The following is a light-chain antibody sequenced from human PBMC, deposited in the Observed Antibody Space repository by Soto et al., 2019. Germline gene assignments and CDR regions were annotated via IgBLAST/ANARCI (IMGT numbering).Light chain of an antibody. CDR3: QQYSNTPRT. V-gene: IGKV3-20*01. CDR1: QSVGSNY. Sequence: ETVLTQFPGSLSLSPGERASLSCRASQSVGSNYLAWYQQRPGQAPRLLIYGTYTRATGIPDRFSGSGSGTDFTLSISRLEPEDVAVYYCQQYSNTPRTFGQGTKVDIK. J-gene: IGKJ1*01. CDR2: GTY.